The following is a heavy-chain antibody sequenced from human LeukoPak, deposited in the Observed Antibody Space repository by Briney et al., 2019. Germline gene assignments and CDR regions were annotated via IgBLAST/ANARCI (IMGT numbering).Heavy chain of an antibody. CDR3: AKDIRVWGSYRYPCLDY. Sequence: GRSLRLSCAASGFSFSSYGMHWVRQAPGKGLEWVAVISYDGDNKYYADSVNGRFTISRDNSKNTLSLQMDSLRAEYTAVYYCAKDIRVWGSYRYPCLDYWGQGTLVTVSA. CDR2: ISYDGDNK. D-gene: IGHD3-16*02. CDR1: GFSFSSYG. V-gene: IGHV3-30*18. J-gene: IGHJ4*02.